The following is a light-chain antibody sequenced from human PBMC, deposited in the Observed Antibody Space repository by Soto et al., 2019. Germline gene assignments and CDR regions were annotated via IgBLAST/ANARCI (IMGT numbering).Light chain of an antibody. CDR2: RAS. V-gene: IGKV1-39*01. CDR1: QTISTS. J-gene: IGKJ1*01. Sequence: DIQMTQSPSSLSASMGDRVTISCRASQTISTSLNWYQQKPGTAPRLLIYRASSVKSGVPPRFSGSGSGRDFTLTISSLRPEDIATYFCQQSYNSPPWTFGQGTKVEVK. CDR3: QQSYNSPPWT.